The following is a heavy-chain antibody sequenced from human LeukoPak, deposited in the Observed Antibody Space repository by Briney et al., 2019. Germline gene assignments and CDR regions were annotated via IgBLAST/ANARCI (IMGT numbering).Heavy chain of an antibody. Sequence: GGSLRLSCAASGFTFSSYAMSWVRQAPGKGLEWVSAISGSGGSTYYADSVKGRFTISRDNSKNTLYLQMNSLRAEDTAVYYCAKDPRLDYYGSGSYYARFDYWAREPWSPSPQ. CDR2: ISGSGGST. D-gene: IGHD3-10*01. V-gene: IGHV3-23*01. J-gene: IGHJ4*02. CDR1: GFTFSSYA. CDR3: AKDPRLDYYGSGSYYARFDY.